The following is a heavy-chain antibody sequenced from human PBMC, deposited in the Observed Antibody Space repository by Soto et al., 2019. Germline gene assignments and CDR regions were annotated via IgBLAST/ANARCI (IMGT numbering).Heavy chain of an antibody. CDR3: AKERGAWEWELLASYFDY. CDR1: GFTFSSYG. V-gene: IGHV3-30*18. D-gene: IGHD1-26*01. Sequence: GGSLRLSCAASGFTFSSYGMHWVRQAPGKGLEWVAVISYDGSNKYYADSVKGRFTISRDNSKNTLYLQMNSLRAEDTAVYYCAKERGAWEWELLASYFDYWGQGTLVTVSS. J-gene: IGHJ4*02. CDR2: ISYDGSNK.